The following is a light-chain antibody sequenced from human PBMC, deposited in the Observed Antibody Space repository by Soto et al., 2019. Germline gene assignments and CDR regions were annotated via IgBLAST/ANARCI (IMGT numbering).Light chain of an antibody. CDR2: DVS. J-gene: IGLJ2*01. CDR1: SSDVGGYNY. Sequence: QSALTQPASVSGSPGQSITISCTGTSSDVGGYNYVSWYQQHPGKAPKLMIYDVSNRPSGVSARFSGSKSGYTASLTISGCEAVGEADCCFSSYASRIPVIFVGGTTLTV. V-gene: IGLV2-14*03. CDR3: SSYASRIPVI.